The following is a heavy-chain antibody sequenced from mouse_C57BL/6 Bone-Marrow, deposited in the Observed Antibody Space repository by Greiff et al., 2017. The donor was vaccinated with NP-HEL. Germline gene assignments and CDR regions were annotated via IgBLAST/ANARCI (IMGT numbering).Heavy chain of an antibody. CDR1: GFTFSDYY. J-gene: IGHJ4*01. CDR3: SRERIYDGYYGEGYSAMDY. D-gene: IGHD2-3*01. Sequence: EVQVVESGGGLVQPGGSLKLSCAASGFTFSDYYMYWVRQTPEKRLEWVAYISNGGGSTYYPDTVKGRFTISRDNAKNTLYLQMSRLKSEETAMYYCSRERIYDGYYGEGYSAMDYWGQGTSVTVSS. V-gene: IGHV5-12*01. CDR2: ISNGGGST.